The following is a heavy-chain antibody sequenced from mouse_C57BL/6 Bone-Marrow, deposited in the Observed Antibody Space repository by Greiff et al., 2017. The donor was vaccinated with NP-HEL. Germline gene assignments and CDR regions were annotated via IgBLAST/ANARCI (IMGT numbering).Heavy chain of an antibody. J-gene: IGHJ2*01. CDR3: ARAVVAFDY. D-gene: IGHD1-1*01. V-gene: IGHV5-4*01. Sequence: EVQRVESGGGLVKPGGSLKLSCAASGFTFSSYAMSWVRQTPEKGLEWVATISDGGSYTYYPENVKGRFTISRDNAKNNLYLQMSHLKSEDTAMYYCARAVVAFDYWGQGTTLTVSS. CDR2: ISDGGSYT. CDR1: GFTFSSYA.